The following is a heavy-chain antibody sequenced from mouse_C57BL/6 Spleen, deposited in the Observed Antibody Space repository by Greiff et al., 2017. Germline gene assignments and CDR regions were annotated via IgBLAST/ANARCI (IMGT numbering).Heavy chain of an antibody. CDR3: TTEPHYDGSSYWVAY. CDR1: GFNITDYY. Sequence: EVQLQQSGAELVRPGASVKLSCTASGFNITDYYMHWVKQRPEQGLEWIGRIVPEDGDTEYAPKFQGKATMTADTSSNTAYLQLSSLTAEDTADYYGTTEPHYDGSSYWVAYWGQGTLVTVSA. V-gene: IGHV14-1*01. D-gene: IGHD1-1*01. CDR2: IVPEDGDT. J-gene: IGHJ3*01.